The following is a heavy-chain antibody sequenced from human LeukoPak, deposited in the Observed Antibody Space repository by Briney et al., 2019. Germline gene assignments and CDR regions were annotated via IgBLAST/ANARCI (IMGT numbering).Heavy chain of an antibody. J-gene: IGHJ4*02. V-gene: IGHV1-69*05. Sequence: AASVKVSWKASGGTFSSYAISWVRQAPGQGLEWMGGIIPIFGTANYAQKFQGRVTITTDESTSTAYMELSSLRSEDTAVYYCARDKSSGWYSGDLDYWGQGTLVTVSS. CDR2: IIPIFGTA. D-gene: IGHD6-19*01. CDR1: GGTFSSYA. CDR3: ARDKSSGWYSGDLDY.